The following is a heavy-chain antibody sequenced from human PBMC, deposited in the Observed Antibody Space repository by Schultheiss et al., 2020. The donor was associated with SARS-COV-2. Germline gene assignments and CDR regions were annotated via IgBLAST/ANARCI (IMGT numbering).Heavy chain of an antibody. CDR1: GFSLSSGGVG. CDR2: IDWDDDK. D-gene: IGHD5/OR15-5a*01. V-gene: IGHV2-70*01. Sequence: SGPTLVKPTQTLTLTCIFSGFSLSSGGVGVGWIRQPPGKALEWLALIDWDDDKYYSTSLKTRLTISKDTSKNQVVLTMTNMDPVDTATYYCARILSTYGNYGMDVWGQGTTVTVSS. J-gene: IGHJ6*02. CDR3: ARILSTYGNYGMDV.